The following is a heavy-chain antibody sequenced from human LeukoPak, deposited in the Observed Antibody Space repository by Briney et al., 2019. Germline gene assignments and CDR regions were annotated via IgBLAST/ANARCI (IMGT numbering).Heavy chain of an antibody. D-gene: IGHD3-22*01. CDR3: ATYYYDSSGYYYGYFDY. CDR2: IYYSGST. V-gene: IGHV4-59*12. CDR1: GGSISSYY. Sequence: PSETLSLTCTVSGGSISSYYWSWIRQPPGKGLEWIGYIYYSGSTNYNPSLKSRVTISVDTSKNQFSLKLSSVTAADTAVYYCATYYYDSSGYYYGYFDYWGQGTLVTVSS. J-gene: IGHJ4*02.